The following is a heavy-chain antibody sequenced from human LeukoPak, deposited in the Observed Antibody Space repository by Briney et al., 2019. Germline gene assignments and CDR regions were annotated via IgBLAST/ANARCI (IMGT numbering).Heavy chain of an antibody. V-gene: IGHV4-61*01. Sequence: SETLSLTCTVSSGSVNSGSYYWNWIRQPPGKGLEWIGYIYYSGSTNYNPSLKSRVTISVDTAKDQLSLKLSSVTAADTAVYYCARRAGYTGSWYEYWGQGTLVTVSS. CDR3: ARRAGYTGSWYEY. CDR2: IYYSGST. J-gene: IGHJ4*02. CDR1: SGSVNSGSYY. D-gene: IGHD6-13*01.